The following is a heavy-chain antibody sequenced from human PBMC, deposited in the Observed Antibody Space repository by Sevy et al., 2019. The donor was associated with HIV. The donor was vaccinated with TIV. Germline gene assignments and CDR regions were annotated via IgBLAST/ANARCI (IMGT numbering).Heavy chain of an antibody. Sequence: SETLSLTCTVSGGSISSSPYYWSWIRQPPGKGLEWIGSFYDTGSAYYNPSLKSRVTISVDTSKNQFSLRLSSVTAADTALDYCARHRAYCSDGSCYSPGYFNLWGRGTLVTVSS. J-gene: IGHJ2*01. D-gene: IGHD2-15*01. CDR3: ARHRAYCSDGSCYSPGYFNL. V-gene: IGHV4-39*01. CDR1: GGSISSSPYY. CDR2: FYDTGSA.